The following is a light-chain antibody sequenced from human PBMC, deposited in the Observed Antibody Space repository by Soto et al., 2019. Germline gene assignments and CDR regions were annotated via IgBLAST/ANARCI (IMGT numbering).Light chain of an antibody. CDR2: NYN. J-gene: IGLJ2*01. Sequence: QSVLTQPPSASGTPGQRVTLSCSGSSSNIGSNTVNWYQQFPGTAPKLLMYNYNQRPSGVPDRFSGANSGTSASLAISGLQSEDEADYYCAAWDVSLKNVLFGGGTKLTVL. V-gene: IGLV1-44*01. CDR1: SSNIGSNT. CDR3: AAWDVSLKNVL.